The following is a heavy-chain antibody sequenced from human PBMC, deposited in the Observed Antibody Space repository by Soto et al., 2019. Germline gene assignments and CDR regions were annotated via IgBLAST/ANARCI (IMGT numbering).Heavy chain of an antibody. CDR1: GGSISSYY. Sequence: SETLSLTCTVSGGSISSYYWSWIRQPPGKGLGWIGYIYYSGSTNYNPSLKSRVTISVDTSKNQFSLKLSSVTAADTAVYYCARGDYDSSGYYVFDYWGQGTRVTVSS. CDR3: ARGDYDSSGYYVFDY. CDR2: IYYSGST. V-gene: IGHV4-59*01. D-gene: IGHD3-22*01. J-gene: IGHJ4*02.